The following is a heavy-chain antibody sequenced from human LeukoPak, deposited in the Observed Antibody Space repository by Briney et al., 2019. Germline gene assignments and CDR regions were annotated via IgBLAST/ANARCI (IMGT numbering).Heavy chain of an antibody. Sequence: GGSLRLSCAASGFTFTSYAMSWVRQAPGKRLEWVSDISGSGGSTYYAESVKGRFTISRDNSKNTLYLQMNSLSAEDTAVYYCAKDPLVSSREYFDYWGQGTLVTVSS. V-gene: IGHV3-23*01. CDR3: AKDPLVSSREYFDY. J-gene: IGHJ4*02. D-gene: IGHD2-2*01. CDR2: ISGSGGST. CDR1: GFTFTSYA.